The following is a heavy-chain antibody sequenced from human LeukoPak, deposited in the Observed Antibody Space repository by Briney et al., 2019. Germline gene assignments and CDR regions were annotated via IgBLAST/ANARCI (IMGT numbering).Heavy chain of an antibody. CDR3: AKGDYYDKEYYFDY. Sequence: GGSLRLSCGASGFTFSGYAMSWVRQAPGKGLEWVSAISGSGGSTYYADYVKGRFNISRDNSKKTLYLQMNSLRAEDTAVYYCAKGDYYDKEYYFDYWGQGTLVTVSS. CDR1: GFTFSGYA. J-gene: IGHJ4*02. CDR2: ISGSGGST. V-gene: IGHV3-23*01. D-gene: IGHD3-22*01.